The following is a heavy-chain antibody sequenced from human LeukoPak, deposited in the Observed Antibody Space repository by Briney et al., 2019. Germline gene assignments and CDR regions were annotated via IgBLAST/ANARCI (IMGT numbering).Heavy chain of an antibody. V-gene: IGHV3-21*01. CDR2: ISSSSSYI. D-gene: IGHD4-11*01. J-gene: IGHJ4*02. CDR1: GFTFSSYS. CDR3: ARGTDYSNYVGDY. Sequence: PGGSLRLSCAASGFTFSSYSMNWVRQAPGKRLEWVSSISSSSSYIYYADSVKGRFTISRDNAKNSLYLQMNSLRAEDTAVYYCARGTDYSNYVGDYWGQGTLVTVSS.